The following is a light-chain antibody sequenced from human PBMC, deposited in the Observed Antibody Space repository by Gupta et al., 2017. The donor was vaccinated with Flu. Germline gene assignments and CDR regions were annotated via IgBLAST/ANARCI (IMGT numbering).Light chain of an antibody. CDR2: GVK. V-gene: IGLV2-11*01. CDR1: SSDVGDYNY. CDR3: CAYTGDII. J-gene: IGLJ2*01. Sequence: QSALTQPRSVSVSLGQSVTISCTGSSSDVGDYNYVSWNQKHPAKAPNLVIYGVKKRPGGVPDRFSGAKSGNTASLTISGLQADDEADYYCCAYTGDIIFAGGTKLTVL.